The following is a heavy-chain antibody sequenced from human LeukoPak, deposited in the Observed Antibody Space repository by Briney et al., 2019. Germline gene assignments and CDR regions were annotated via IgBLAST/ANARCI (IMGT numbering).Heavy chain of an antibody. J-gene: IGHJ3*02. CDR1: GFTFSTYG. CDR2: ISYDGSNK. CDR3: ALCGGDCIDAFDI. D-gene: IGHD2-21*02. Sequence: HPGGSLRLSCGASGFTFSTYGMHWVRQAPGKGLEWVAFISYDGSNKYSADSVKGRFTISRDNSKNTLYLQMNSLRAEDTAVYYCALCGGDCIDAFDIWGQGTMVTVSS. V-gene: IGHV3-30*03.